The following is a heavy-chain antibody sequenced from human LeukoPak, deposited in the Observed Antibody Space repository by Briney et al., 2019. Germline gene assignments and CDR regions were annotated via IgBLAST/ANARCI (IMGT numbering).Heavy chain of an antibody. J-gene: IGHJ3*02. Sequence: SETLSLTCTVSGGSLISYYWSWIRQSAGKGLEWIGRVYYSGSTYYNPSLKSRVTISVDTSKNQFSLKLSSVTAADTAVYYCARSTYYDFWSGYYSDAFDIWGQGTMVTVSS. CDR1: GGSLISYY. V-gene: IGHV4-59*08. CDR3: ARSTYYDFWSGYYSDAFDI. CDR2: VYYSGST. D-gene: IGHD3-3*01.